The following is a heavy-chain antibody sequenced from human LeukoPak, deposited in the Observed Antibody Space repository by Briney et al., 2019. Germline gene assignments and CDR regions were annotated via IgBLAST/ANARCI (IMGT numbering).Heavy chain of an antibody. V-gene: IGHV5-51*01. CDR2: IYPGDSDT. D-gene: IGHD3-10*01. Sequence: GESLQISCKGSGYRFTSYWIGWVRQLPGKGLEWMGIIYPGDSDTRYSPSFQGQVTISADKSISTAYLQWSSLKASDTAMYYCASHGKPNVLLWFGEQDYYGMDVWGQGTTVTVSS. CDR3: ASHGKPNVLLWFGEQDYYGMDV. J-gene: IGHJ6*02. CDR1: GYRFTSYW.